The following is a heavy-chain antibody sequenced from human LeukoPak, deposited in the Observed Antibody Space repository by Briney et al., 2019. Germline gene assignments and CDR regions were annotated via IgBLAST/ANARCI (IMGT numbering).Heavy chain of an antibody. CDR3: ARGLSSYSSNWTRYYYYYYMDV. CDR2: MNPNSGNT. Sequence: ASVKVSCKASGYTFTSYDINWVRQATGQGLEWMGWMNPNSGNTGYAQKFQGRVTMTRNTSISTAYMELSSLRSEDTAVYYCARGLSSYSSNWTRYYYYYYMDVWGKGTTVTVSS. J-gene: IGHJ6*03. D-gene: IGHD6-13*01. V-gene: IGHV1-8*01. CDR1: GYTFTSYD.